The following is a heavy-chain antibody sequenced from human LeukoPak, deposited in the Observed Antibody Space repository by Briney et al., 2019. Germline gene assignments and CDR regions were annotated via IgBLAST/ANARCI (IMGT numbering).Heavy chain of an antibody. V-gene: IGHV3-7*01. CDR1: GFTFSSYW. CDR3: ARGEGGYDPDYYDSSGYYYFDY. CDR2: IKQDGSEK. D-gene: IGHD3-22*01. J-gene: IGHJ4*02. Sequence: PGGSLRLSCAASGFTFSSYWMSWVRQAPGKGLEWVANIKQDGSEKYYVDSVKGRFTISRDNAKNSLYLQMNSLRAEDTAVYYCARGEGGYDPDYYDSSGYYYFDYWGQGTLVTVSS.